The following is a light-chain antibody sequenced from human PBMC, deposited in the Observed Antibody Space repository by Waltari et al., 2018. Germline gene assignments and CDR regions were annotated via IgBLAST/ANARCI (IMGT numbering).Light chain of an antibody. Sequence: DIQMTQSPSSVSASVGDRVTIACRASQNIDNFLNWYHHKPGEDPQVLVFAASTLQDGVPSRFSASASGTHFTLTIGSLQPEDFATYYCQQSHSPPFTFGQGT. CDR3: QQSHSPPFT. CDR1: QNIDNF. J-gene: IGKJ2*01. V-gene: IGKV1-39*01. CDR2: AAS.